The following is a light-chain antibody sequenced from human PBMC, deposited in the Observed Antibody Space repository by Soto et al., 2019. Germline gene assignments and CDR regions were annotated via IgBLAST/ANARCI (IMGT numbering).Light chain of an antibody. J-gene: IGKJ3*01. CDR1: QSISSSY. CDR2: GAS. V-gene: IGKV3-20*01. Sequence: EIVLTQSPGTLSLSPGERATLSCRASQSISSSYLAWYQQKPGQAPRLLIYGASNRATGIPDRFSGSGSGTDFTLTISRLGPEDFAVYYCQQYGSSPITFGPGTNVEIK. CDR3: QQYGSSPIT.